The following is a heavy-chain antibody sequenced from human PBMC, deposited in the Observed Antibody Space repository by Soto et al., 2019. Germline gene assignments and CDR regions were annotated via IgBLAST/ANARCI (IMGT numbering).Heavy chain of an antibody. Sequence: SETLSLTCAVYGGSFSSYYWSWLRQPQGKELEWIGEINQGGSTTYNPSLKSRVTMSLDTSKNQYFLKLNSVTAADTAVYYCAPVRNFDKLFSLWGQGTPVTVSS. CDR1: GGSFSSYY. J-gene: IGHJ4*02. CDR3: APVRNFDKLFSL. V-gene: IGHV4-34*01. D-gene: IGHD3-9*01. CDR2: INQGGST.